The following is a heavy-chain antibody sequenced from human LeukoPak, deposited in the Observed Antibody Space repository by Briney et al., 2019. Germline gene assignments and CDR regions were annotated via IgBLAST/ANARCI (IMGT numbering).Heavy chain of an antibody. CDR1: GGSISSHY. Sequence: SETLSLTCTVSGGSISSHYWSWIRQPPGKGLEWIGYIYYSGSTNYNPSLKSRVTISVDTSKNQFSLKLSSVTAADTAVYYCARGRDYEESDYYYVDVWGKGTTVTVSS. CDR3: ARGRDYEESDYYYVDV. J-gene: IGHJ6*03. CDR2: IYYSGST. V-gene: IGHV4-59*11. D-gene: IGHD4-17*01.